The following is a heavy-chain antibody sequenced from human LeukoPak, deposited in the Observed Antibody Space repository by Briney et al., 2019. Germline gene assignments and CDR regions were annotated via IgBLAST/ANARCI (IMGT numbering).Heavy chain of an antibody. V-gene: IGHV3-7*01. CDR3: ATYTHWVAGDV. J-gene: IGHJ6*02. CDR2: MNQDGSEK. D-gene: IGHD3-16*01. Sequence: GGSLRLSCVGSGFTFSDSWMSWVRQAPGKGLEWVANMNQDGSEKAYVDSVKGRFTISRDNARNSLYLQTGSLRAEDTAVYYCATYTHWVAGDVWGQGTTVTVSS. CDR1: GFTFSDSW.